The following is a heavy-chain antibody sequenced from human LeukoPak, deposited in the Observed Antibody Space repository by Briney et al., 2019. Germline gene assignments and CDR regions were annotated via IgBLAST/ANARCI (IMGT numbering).Heavy chain of an antibody. Sequence: PGGSLRLSCAASGFTFSDYYMSWIRQAPGKGLEWVSYISGKSDYTNYADSVRGRFTISRDNAKNSLYLQVNSLRAEDTAVYYCAGLQFSGSGAFDYWGQGTLVSVSS. CDR2: ISGKSDYT. CDR1: GFTFSDYY. J-gene: IGHJ4*02. CDR3: AGLQFSGSGAFDY. V-gene: IGHV3-11*06. D-gene: IGHD6-13*01.